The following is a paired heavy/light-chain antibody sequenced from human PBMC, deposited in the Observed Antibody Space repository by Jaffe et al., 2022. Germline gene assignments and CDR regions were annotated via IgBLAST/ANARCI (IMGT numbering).Light chain of an antibody. CDR3: QQYNAYSQV. CDR2: RAS. V-gene: IGKV1-5*03. Sequence: DIQMTQSPSTLAASLGDRVTITCRASQAISTWLAWYQQKPGKAPKLLIYRASHLQPGVPSRFSGSGSGTDFSLTISSLQSDDFATYYCQQYNAYSQVFGQGTKVEMK. CDR1: QAISTW. J-gene: IGKJ1*01.
Heavy chain of an antibody. CDR1: GYTFANSW. CDR2: IYPRDSNT. J-gene: IGHJ4*02. Sequence: EVQLVQSGGQMKKPGESLRISCQGSGYTFANSWIAWVRQMPGKGLEWVGSIYPRDSNTVYSSSFQGQVTISVDKSLSTAYLQWTRLRASDIGIYYCVRPAFEGAIVTPFGHWGQGTHVTVST. D-gene: IGHD3-16*02. CDR3: VRPAFEGAIVTPFGH. V-gene: IGHV5-51*03.